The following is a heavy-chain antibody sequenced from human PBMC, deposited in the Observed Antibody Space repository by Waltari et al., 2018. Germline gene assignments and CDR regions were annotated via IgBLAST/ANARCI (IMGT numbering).Heavy chain of an antibody. CDR2: IGSKAYGWTT. V-gene: IGHV3-49*04. CDR3: TLYWNYLYDDAFDI. D-gene: IGHD1-7*01. J-gene: IGHJ3*02. CDR1: GFTFGDYA. Sequence: EVQLVESGGGLVQPGRSLRLSCTASGFTFGDYAMSWVRQAPGKGLEWVGFIGSKAYGWTTEYAASVKGRFTISRDDSKSIAYLQMNSLKTEDTAMYYCTLYWNYLYDDAFDIWGQGTMVTVSS.